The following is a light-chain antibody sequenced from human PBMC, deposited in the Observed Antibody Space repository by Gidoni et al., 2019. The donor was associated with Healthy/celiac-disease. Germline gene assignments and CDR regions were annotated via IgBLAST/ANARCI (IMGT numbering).Light chain of an antibody. J-gene: IGKJ4*01. CDR3: QQYYSIPLT. Sequence: DIVMTQSPDSLAVSLGERATINCKSSQSVLYSSNNKNYLAWYQQKPGQPPKLLIYWASSRESGVPDRFSCSGSGTDFTLTISSLQAEDVAVYYCQQYYSIPLTFGGGTKVEIK. CDR1: QSVLYSSNNKNY. CDR2: WAS. V-gene: IGKV4-1*01.